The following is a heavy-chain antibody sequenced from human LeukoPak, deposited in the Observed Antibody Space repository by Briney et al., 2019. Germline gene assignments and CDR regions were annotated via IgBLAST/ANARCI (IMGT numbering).Heavy chain of an antibody. CDR3: ARHYDYVWGSYRPSGYYFDY. CDR1: GGSISSSSYY. Sequence: ASGTLSLTCTVSGGSISSSSYYWGWIRQPPGKGLEWIGSMSHSGNTYFNPSLKSRVTISVDASKNQFSLKLSSVTAADTAVYYCARHYDYVWGSYRPSGYYFDYWGQGTLVTVSS. D-gene: IGHD3-16*02. CDR2: MSHSGNT. J-gene: IGHJ4*02. V-gene: IGHV4-39*01.